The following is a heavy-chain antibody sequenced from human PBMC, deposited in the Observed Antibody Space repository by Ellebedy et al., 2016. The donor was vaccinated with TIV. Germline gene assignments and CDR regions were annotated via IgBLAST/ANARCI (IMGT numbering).Heavy chain of an antibody. CDR2: IKQDGSEE. J-gene: IGHJ4*02. D-gene: IGHD3-10*01. CDR3: ARDGGSGSYWEGFDY. CDR1: GFTFSTYW. V-gene: IGHV3-7*01. Sequence: GGSLRLSCVASGFTFSTYWMTWVRQAPGKGLEWVANIKQDGSEEYYVDSVKGRFAISRDNARNSLYLQMSSLRVEDTAVYYCARDGGSGSYWEGFDYWGQGTLVTVSS.